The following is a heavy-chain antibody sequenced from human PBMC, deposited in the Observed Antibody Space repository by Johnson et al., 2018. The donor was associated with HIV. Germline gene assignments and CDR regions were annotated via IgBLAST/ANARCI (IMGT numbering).Heavy chain of an antibody. Sequence: VQLVESGGGLVQPGGSLRLSCAASGFTFSTYWMNWVRQAPGKGLVWVSRINSDGTSTSYADSMKGRLTISRDNAKNTLYLQMNSLRAEDTAVYYCAAPPERTGADDAFDIWGQGTMVTVSS. D-gene: IGHD1-1*01. J-gene: IGHJ3*02. V-gene: IGHV3-74*02. CDR2: INSDGTST. CDR1: GFTFSTYW. CDR3: AAPPERTGADDAFDI.